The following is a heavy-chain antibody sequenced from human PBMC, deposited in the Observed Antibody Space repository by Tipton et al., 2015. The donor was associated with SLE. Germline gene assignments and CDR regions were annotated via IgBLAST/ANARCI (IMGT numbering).Heavy chain of an antibody. V-gene: IGHV3-7*01. D-gene: IGHD1-7*01. Sequence: SLRLSCAASGFTFSSYWMSWVRQAPGKGLEWVANIKQDGSEKYYVDSVKGRFTISRDNARNSLYLQMNSLRAEDTAVYYCARDKGWNWGYMDVWGKGTTVTVSS. CDR1: GFTFSSYW. J-gene: IGHJ6*03. CDR2: IKQDGSEK. CDR3: ARDKGWNWGYMDV.